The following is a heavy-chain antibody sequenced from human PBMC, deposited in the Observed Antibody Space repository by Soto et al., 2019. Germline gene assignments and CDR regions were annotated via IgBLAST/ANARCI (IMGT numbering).Heavy chain of an antibody. V-gene: IGHV1-18*01. CDR2: ISPDNGNT. D-gene: IGHD5-12*01. J-gene: IGHJ6*02. Sequence: QVQLVQSGGEVKKPGASVKVSCKASGYTFTIYGINWVRQAPGQGLEWMGWISPDNGNTNYAQKLQGRVTMTTDTATSKAYMELRSLRSDYTAVYYCARALGYSGYAGMDVWGQGTTVTVSS. CDR3: ARALGYSGYAGMDV. CDR1: GYTFTIYG.